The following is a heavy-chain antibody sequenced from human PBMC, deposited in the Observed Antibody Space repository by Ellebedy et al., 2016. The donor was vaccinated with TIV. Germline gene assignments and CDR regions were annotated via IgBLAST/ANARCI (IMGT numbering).Heavy chain of an antibody. D-gene: IGHD3-22*01. V-gene: IGHV3-74*01. Sequence: GGSLRLSCAASGFTFSSFWMHWVRQAPGKGLEWVSGISWNSGSIGYADSVKGRFTLSRDNAKNTLYLQMNSLRAEDTAVYYCARYSSGYYDVRYFDLWGRGTLVTVSS. J-gene: IGHJ2*01. CDR1: GFTFSSFW. CDR3: ARYSSGYYDVRYFDL. CDR2: ISWNSGSI.